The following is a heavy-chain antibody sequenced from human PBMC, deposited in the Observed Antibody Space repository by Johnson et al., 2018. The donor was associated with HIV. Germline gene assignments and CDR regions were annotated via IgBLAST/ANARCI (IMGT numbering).Heavy chain of an antibody. CDR2: ISGSGGST. J-gene: IGHJ3*02. V-gene: IGHV3-23*04. Sequence: VQLVESGGGLIQPGGSLRLSCAASDFTVSGNYMSWVRQAPGKGLEWVSAISGSGGSTYYADSVKGRFTISRDNSKNTLYLQMNSLRAEDTAVYYCARVSSIAALWDAFDIWGQGTMVTVSS. CDR3: ARVSSIAALWDAFDI. CDR1: DFTVSGNY. D-gene: IGHD6-6*01.